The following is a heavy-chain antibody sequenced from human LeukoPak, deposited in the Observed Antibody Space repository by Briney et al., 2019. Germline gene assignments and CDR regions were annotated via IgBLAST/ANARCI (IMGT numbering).Heavy chain of an antibody. D-gene: IGHD6-13*01. CDR2: IYYSGST. CDR3: ARGYSSSWYRGGRRYYFDY. Sequence: PSQTLSLTCTVSGGSISSGGYYWSWIRQHPGKGLEWIRYIYYSGSTYYNPSLKSRVTISVDTSKNQFSLKLSSVTAADTAVYYCARGYSSSWYRGGRRYYFDYWGQGTLVTVSS. CDR1: GGSISSGGYY. J-gene: IGHJ4*02. V-gene: IGHV4-31*03.